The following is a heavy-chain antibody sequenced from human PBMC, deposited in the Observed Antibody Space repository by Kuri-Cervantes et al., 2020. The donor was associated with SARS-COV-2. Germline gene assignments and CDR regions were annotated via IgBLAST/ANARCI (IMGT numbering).Heavy chain of an antibody. D-gene: IGHD2-8*01. V-gene: IGHV4-39*07. CDR1: GGSVSSSGFF. CDR2: IYHSGST. CDR3: ASHCTNGVCYHDAFDI. J-gene: IGHJ3*02. Sequence: SETLSLTCSVSGGSVSSSGFFWGWIRQPPGKGLEWIGNIYHSGSTNYNPSLKSRVTISVDKSKNQFSLKLSSVTAADTAVYYCASHCTNGVCYHDAFDIWGQGTMVTVSS.